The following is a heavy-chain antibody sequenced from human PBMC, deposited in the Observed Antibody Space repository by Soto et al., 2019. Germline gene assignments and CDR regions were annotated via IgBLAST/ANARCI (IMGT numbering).Heavy chain of an antibody. CDR1: GFTFSSYS. CDR3: ARDKSPTSVSGWFDP. Sequence: GGSLRLSCAASGFTFSSYSMNWVRQAPGKGLEWVSYISSSSSTIYYADSVKGRFTISRDNAKNSLYLQMNSLRAEDTAVYYCARDKSPTSVSGWFDPWGQGTLVTVSS. CDR2: ISSSSSTI. V-gene: IGHV3-48*01. J-gene: IGHJ5*02. D-gene: IGHD1-1*01.